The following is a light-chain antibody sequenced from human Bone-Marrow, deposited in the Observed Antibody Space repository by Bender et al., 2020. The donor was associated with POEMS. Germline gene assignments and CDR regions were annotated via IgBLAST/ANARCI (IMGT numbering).Light chain of an antibody. CDR3: TAHAGQYMLV. J-gene: IGLJ1*01. V-gene: IGLV2-8*01. CDR2: EVS. CDR1: SSDVGGYNF. Sequence: LTQPPSVSVSPGETASITCSGTSSDVGGYNFVSWYQLHPGKAPKLMIYEVSKRPSGVPDRFSGSKSGNTASLTVSGLQAEDEADYYCTAHAGQYMLVFGTGTKVTVL.